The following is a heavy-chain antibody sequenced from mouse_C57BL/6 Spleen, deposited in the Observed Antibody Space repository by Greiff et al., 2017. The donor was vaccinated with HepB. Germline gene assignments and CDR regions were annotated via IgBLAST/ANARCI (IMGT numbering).Heavy chain of an antibody. D-gene: IGHD2-2*01. CDR2: IRSKSSNYAT. CDR3: VRDGYREAWFAY. Sequence: DVMLVESGGGLVQPKGSLKLSCAASGFTFNTYAMHWVRQAPGKGLEWVARIRSKSSNYATYYADSVKDRFTISRDDSQSMLYLQLNNLKTEDTAMYYCVRDGYREAWFAYWGQGTLVTVSA. CDR1: GFTFNTYA. V-gene: IGHV10-3*01. J-gene: IGHJ3*01.